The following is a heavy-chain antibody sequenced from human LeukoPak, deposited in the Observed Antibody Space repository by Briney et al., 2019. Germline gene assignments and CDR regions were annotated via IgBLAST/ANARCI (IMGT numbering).Heavy chain of an antibody. CDR1: GYTFTSYD. CDR2: MNPNSGNT. D-gene: IGHD3-9*01. J-gene: IGHJ4*02. Sequence: GASVKVSCKASGYTFTSYDINWVRQATGQGLEWMGWMNPNSGNTGYAQKFQGRVTMTRNTSISTAYMELSSLRSEDTAVYYCVRDLTHYKILTGQTYYFDSWGQGTLVTVSS. V-gene: IGHV1-8*01. CDR3: VRDLTHYKILTGQTYYFDS.